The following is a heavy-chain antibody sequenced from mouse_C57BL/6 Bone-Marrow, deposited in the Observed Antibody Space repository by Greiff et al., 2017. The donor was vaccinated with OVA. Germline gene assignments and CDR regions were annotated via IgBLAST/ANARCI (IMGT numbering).Heavy chain of an antibody. Sequence: QVQLQQPGAELVKPGASVTMSCKASGYTFTSYWITWVKQRPGQGLEWVGDIYPGSGSTNYNEKFKSKATLNVDTSSSTVYMQLSSLTSEDSAVYYCARRYYDSSYWYFDVWGTGTTVTVSS. CDR3: ARRYYDSSYWYFDV. D-gene: IGHD1-1*01. CDR2: IYPGSGST. CDR1: GYTFTSYW. V-gene: IGHV1-55*01. J-gene: IGHJ1*03.